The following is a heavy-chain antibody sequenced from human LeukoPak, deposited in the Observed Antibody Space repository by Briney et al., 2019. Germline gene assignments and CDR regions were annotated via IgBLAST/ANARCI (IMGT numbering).Heavy chain of an antibody. V-gene: IGHV3-30*04. CDR1: GFTFSSYA. J-gene: IGHJ5*02. CDR3: TKEGLGSGTFSAWFDP. Sequence: GRSLRLSCAASGFTFSSYAMHWVRQAPGKGLEWVAVISYDGSNKYYADSVKGRFTISRDNSKNTLYLQMNSLRVEDTAVYYCTKEGLGSGTFSAWFDPWGQGTLVTVSS. CDR2: ISYDGSNK. D-gene: IGHD3-10*01.